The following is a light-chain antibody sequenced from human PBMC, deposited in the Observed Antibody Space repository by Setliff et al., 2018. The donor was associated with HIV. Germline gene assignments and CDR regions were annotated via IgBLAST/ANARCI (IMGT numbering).Light chain of an antibody. Sequence: QSALAQPRSVSGSPGQPVTISCTGTSSDVGGYNHVSWYQQYPGKAPKLMIFDVSIRPSGVPDRFSGSKSGSTASLTISGLQAEDEADYYCCSYAGRYSLVFGVGTK. CDR2: DVS. V-gene: IGLV2-11*01. CDR1: SSDVGGYNH. CDR3: CSYAGRYSLV. J-gene: IGLJ2*01.